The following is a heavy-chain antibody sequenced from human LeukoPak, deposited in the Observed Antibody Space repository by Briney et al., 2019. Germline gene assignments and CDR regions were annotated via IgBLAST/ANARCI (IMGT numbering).Heavy chain of an antibody. CDR2: INPNSGGT. CDR1: GYTFTGYY. V-gene: IGHV1-2*02. J-gene: IGHJ4*02. CDR3: ARRAPRNYDILTGYYPFAY. Sequence: GASVKVSCKASGYTFTGYYMHWVRQAPGQGLEWMGWINPNSGGTNYAQKFQGRVTMTRDTSISTAYMELSGLRSDDTAVYYCARRAPRNYDILTGYYPFAYWGQGTLVTVSS. D-gene: IGHD3-9*01.